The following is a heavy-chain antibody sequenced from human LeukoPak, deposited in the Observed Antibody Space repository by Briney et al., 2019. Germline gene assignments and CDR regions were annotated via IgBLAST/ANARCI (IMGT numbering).Heavy chain of an antibody. CDR1: GFTFSHYY. CDR3: ASDSSGYYYFPFDY. D-gene: IGHD3-22*01. Sequence: GGSLRLSCAASGFTFSHYYMSWIRQAPGKGLEWVSYISSSGSTIYYADSVKGRFTISRDNAKNSLYLQMNSLRAEDTAVYYCASDSSGYYYFPFDYWGQGTLVTVSS. V-gene: IGHV3-11*01. CDR2: ISSSGSTI. J-gene: IGHJ4*02.